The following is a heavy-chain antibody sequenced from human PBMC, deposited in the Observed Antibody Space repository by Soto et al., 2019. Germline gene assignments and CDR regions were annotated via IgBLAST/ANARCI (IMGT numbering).Heavy chain of an antibody. CDR1: GYTFTSYA. J-gene: IGHJ5*02. V-gene: IGHV1-3*01. D-gene: IGHD6-13*01. Sequence: ASVKVSCKASGYTFTSYAMHWVRQAPGQRLEWMGWINAGNGNTKYSQKFQGRVTITADESTSTAYMELSSLRSENTAVYYCARDIIAAAGLNWFDPWGQGTLVTVSS. CDR2: INAGNGNT. CDR3: ARDIIAAAGLNWFDP.